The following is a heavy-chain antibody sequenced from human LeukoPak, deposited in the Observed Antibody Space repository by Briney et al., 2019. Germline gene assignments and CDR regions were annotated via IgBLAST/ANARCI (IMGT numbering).Heavy chain of an antibody. CDR3: ARDRWPAVASTNYFEY. J-gene: IGHJ4*02. D-gene: IGHD4-11*01. CDR2: INPNSGGT. V-gene: IGHV1-2*02. Sequence: AASVKVSCKASGYTFTGYYMHWVRQAPGQGLEWMGWINPNSGGTNYAQKFQGRVTMTRDTSISTAYMELSRLRSDDTAVYYCARDRWPAVASTNYFEYWGQGTLVTVSS. CDR1: GYTFTGYY.